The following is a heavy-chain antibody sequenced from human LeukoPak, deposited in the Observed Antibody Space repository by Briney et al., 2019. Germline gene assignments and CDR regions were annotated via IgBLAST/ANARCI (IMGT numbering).Heavy chain of an antibody. CDR3: ARLMPMVLTGQRYFYHPLDV. Sequence: SETLSLTCIVSGDSLSNKYWAWVRQPPGMPLEYVGYVHYSGATDYNPSLQSRLTISMDTSRNIFSLRLRSVTAADTAVYYCARLMPMVLTGQRYFYHPLDVWGKGTTVTVSS. V-gene: IGHV4-59*08. CDR2: VHYSGAT. J-gene: IGHJ6*04. D-gene: IGHD3-9*01. CDR1: GDSLSNKY.